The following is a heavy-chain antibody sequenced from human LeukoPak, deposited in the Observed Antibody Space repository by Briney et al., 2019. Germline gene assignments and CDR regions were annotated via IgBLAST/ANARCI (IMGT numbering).Heavy chain of an antibody. CDR2: INTNTGNP. D-gene: IGHD1-26*01. CDR1: GYTFTSYA. Sequence: RASVMVSCKASGYTFTSYAMNWVRQAPGQGLEWMGWINTNTGNPTYAQGFTGRFVFSLDTSVSTAYLQISSLKAEDTAVYYCARRVGSMGYYYYMDVWGKGTTVTVSS. CDR3: ARRVGSMGYYYYMDV. J-gene: IGHJ6*03. V-gene: IGHV7-4-1*02.